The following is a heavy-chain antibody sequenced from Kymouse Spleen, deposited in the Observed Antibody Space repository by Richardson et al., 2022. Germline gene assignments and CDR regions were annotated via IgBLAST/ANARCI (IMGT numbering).Heavy chain of an antibody. Sequence: QVQLQQWGAGLLKPSETLSLTCAVYGGSFSGYYWSWIRQPPGKGLEWIGEINHSGSTNYNPSLKSRVTISVDTSKNQFSLKLSSVTAADTAVYYCARQGGSGWFDYWGQGTLVTVSS. V-gene: IGHV4-34*01. J-gene: IGHJ4*02. CDR3: ARQGGSGWFDY. CDR1: GGSFSGYY. D-gene: IGHD6-19*01. CDR2: INHSGST.